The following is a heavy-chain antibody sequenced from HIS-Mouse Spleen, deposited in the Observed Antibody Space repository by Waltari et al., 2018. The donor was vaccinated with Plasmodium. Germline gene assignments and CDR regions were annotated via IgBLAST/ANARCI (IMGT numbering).Heavy chain of an antibody. CDR3: ARVGRGYSGYDSVVVGY. D-gene: IGHD5-12*01. J-gene: IGHJ4*02. Sequence: QLQLQESGPGLVKPSETLSLTCTVSGGSIRRSRYYWGWIRKPPGQGLEWIGSIYYSGSTYYNPSLKSRVTISVDTSKNQFSLKLSSVTAADTAVYYCARVGRGYSGYDSVVVGYWGQGTLVTVSS. V-gene: IGHV4-39*07. CDR1: GGSIRRSRYY. CDR2: IYYSGST.